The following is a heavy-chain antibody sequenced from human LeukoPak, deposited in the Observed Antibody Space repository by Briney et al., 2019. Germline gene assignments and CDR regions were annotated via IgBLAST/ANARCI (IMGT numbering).Heavy chain of an antibody. V-gene: IGHV3-15*01. J-gene: IGHJ4*02. CDR1: GFTFSSAW. CDR2: IKSRTDGGTT. Sequence: GGSLRLSCPGSGFTFSSAWMTWVRQIPGKGLEWVGHIKSRTDGGTTDYAAPVKGRFTISRDDPKNTVYLQMNSLKTEDSAVYFCATEFYSNGYNFWGQGTLVIVSS. CDR3: ATEFYSNGYNF. D-gene: IGHD5-24*01.